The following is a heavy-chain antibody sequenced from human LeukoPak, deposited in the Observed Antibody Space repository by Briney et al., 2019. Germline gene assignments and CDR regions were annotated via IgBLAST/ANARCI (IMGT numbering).Heavy chain of an antibody. D-gene: IGHD6-19*01. CDR1: GFTFSDYY. CDR2: ISSGGSTI. CDR3: ARASIAVAAGLQY. V-gene: IGHV3-11*04. Sequence: GGSLRLSCAASGFTFSDYYMSYIRQAPGKGLEWVSYISSGGSTIYYADSVKGRFTISRDNAKNSMYLQMNSLRAEDTAVYYCARASIAVAAGLQYWGQGTLVTVSS. J-gene: IGHJ4*02.